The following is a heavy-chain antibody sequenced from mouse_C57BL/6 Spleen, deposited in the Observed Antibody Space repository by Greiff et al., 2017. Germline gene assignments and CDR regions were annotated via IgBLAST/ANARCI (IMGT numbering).Heavy chain of an antibody. J-gene: IGHJ2*01. CDR1: GYTFTSYW. V-gene: IGHV1-52*01. D-gene: IGHD1-1*01. CDR2: IDPSDSET. Sequence: QVQLQQPGAELVRPGSSVKLSCKASGYTFTSYWMHWVKQRPIQGLEWIGNIDPSDSETHYNQKFKDKATLTVDKSSSTAYMQLSSLTSEDSAVYYCARCYYYGSSYTVDYWGQGTTLTVSS. CDR3: ARCYYYGSSYTVDY.